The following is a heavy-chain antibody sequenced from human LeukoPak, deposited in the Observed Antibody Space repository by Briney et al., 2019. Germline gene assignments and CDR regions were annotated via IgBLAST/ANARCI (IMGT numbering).Heavy chain of an antibody. J-gene: IGHJ4*02. CDR2: INPNSGGT. D-gene: IGHD3-22*01. V-gene: IGHV1-2*02. CDR3: ASDWARDTMIVEK. CDR1: GYTFTGYY. Sequence: ASVKVSCKASGYTFTGYYMHWVRQAPGQGLEWMGWINPNSGGTNYAQKFQGRVTMTRDTSISTAYMELRRLRSDDTAVYYCASDWARDTMIVEKWGQGTLVTVAS.